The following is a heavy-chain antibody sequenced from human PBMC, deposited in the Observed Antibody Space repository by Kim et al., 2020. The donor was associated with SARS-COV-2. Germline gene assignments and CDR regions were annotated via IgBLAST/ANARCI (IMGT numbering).Heavy chain of an antibody. V-gene: IGHV4-59*01. CDR3: AGGSGRCGGDCYPGG. D-gene: IGHD2-21*02. CDR1: GGSISSYY. Sequence: SETLSLTCTVSGGSISSYYWSWFRQPPGKGLECIGYIYYTGGTNYNPSLKSRVTISVDTTKNQFSLNLRSVSAADTAMYYCAGGSGRCGGDCYPGGWGQGTLVTVSS. CDR2: IYYTGGT. J-gene: IGHJ4*02.